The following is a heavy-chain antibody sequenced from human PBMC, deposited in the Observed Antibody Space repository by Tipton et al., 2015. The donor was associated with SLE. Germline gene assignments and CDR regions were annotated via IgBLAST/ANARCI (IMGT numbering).Heavy chain of an antibody. V-gene: IGHV4-59*11. D-gene: IGHD6-25*01. CDR3: ARDRIMAASGFDY. Sequence: TLSLTCTVSGGSISGHYWSWIRQPPGKGLEWIGYIYYSGSTNYNPSLKSRVTISADTSKNQFSLKLSSVTAADTAVYYCARDRIMAASGFDYWGQGTLVTVSS. CDR2: IYYSGST. J-gene: IGHJ4*02. CDR1: GGSISGHY.